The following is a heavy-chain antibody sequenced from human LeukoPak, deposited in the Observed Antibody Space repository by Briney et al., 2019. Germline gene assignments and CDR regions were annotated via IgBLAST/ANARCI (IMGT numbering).Heavy chain of an antibody. V-gene: IGHV3-9*01. J-gene: IGHJ4*02. CDR3: AKDMYPRLRFLDY. CDR2: ISWNSGSI. Sequence: PGGSLRLSCAASGFTFDDYAMHWVRQAPGKGLEWVSGISWNSGSIGYADSVKGRFTISRDNAKNPLYLQMNSLRAEDTALYYYAKDMYPRLRFLDYWGQGTLVTVSS. CDR1: GFTFDDYA. D-gene: IGHD3-3*01.